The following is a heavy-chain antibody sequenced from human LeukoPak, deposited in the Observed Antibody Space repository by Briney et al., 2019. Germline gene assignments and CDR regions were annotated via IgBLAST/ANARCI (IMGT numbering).Heavy chain of an antibody. CDR1: GGSFSGYY. CDR3: ARVEYCSGGSCYWFDP. CDR2: INHSGST. D-gene: IGHD2-15*01. Sequence: PSETLSLTCAVYGGSFSGYYWSWIRQPPGKGLEWIGEINHSGSTNYNPSLKSRVTISVDTSKNQFSLKLSSVTAADTAVYYCARVEYCSGGSCYWFDPWGQGTLVTVSS. V-gene: IGHV4-34*01. J-gene: IGHJ5*02.